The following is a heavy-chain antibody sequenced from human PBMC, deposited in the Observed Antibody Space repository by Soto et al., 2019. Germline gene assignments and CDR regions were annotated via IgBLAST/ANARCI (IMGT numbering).Heavy chain of an antibody. Sequence: PGGSLRLSCVASGFTFSDYEMNWVRQAPGKGLEWLSYISTTGSTIYYADSVTGRFTMSRDNGKNSMYLHMNSLRVEDTAVYYCARGGRPTVAENWFDPWGQGTLVTVSS. J-gene: IGHJ5*02. CDR2: ISTTGSTI. CDR1: GFTFSDYE. CDR3: ARGGRPTVAENWFDP. V-gene: IGHV3-48*03. D-gene: IGHD2-15*01.